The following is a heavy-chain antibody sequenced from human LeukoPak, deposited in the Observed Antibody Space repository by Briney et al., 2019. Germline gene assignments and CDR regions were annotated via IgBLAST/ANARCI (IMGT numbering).Heavy chain of an antibody. J-gene: IGHJ4*02. CDR3: ARIPSIRFLEWLYYFDY. Sequence: ASVKVSCKASGYTFTTYGLGWVRQAPGQGLEWMGWISVYNANTNYAQRLQDRVTMTTDTSTSTAYMELRGLRSDDTAVYYCARIPSIRFLEWLYYFDYWGQGTLVTVSS. V-gene: IGHV1-18*01. CDR2: ISVYNANT. D-gene: IGHD3-3*01. CDR1: GYTFTTYG.